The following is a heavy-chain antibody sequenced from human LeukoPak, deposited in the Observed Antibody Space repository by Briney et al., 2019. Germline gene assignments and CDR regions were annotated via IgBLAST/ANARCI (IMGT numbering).Heavy chain of an antibody. CDR2: ISGSGGST. V-gene: IGHV3-23*01. CDR1: GFTFSSYA. Sequence: PGGSLRLSCAASGFTFSSYAMSWVRQASGKGLEWVSAISGSGGSTYYADSVKGRFTISRDNSKNALYLQMNSLRAEDTAVYYCAKAFGGVPAAISFDYWGQGTLVTVSS. J-gene: IGHJ4*02. D-gene: IGHD2-2*02. CDR3: AKAFGGVPAAISFDY.